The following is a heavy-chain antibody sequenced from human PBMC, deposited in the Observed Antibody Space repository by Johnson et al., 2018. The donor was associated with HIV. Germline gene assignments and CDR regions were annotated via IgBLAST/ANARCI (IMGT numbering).Heavy chain of an antibody. D-gene: IGHD2-15*01. CDR3: ARAPLYCSGGRGYSGVMIVGAFDI. J-gene: IGHJ3*02. CDR2: INCNGGST. V-gene: IGHV3-20*04. CDR1: GFTFDDYG. Sequence: MLLVESGGGVVRPGGSLRLSCAASGFTFDDYGMSWVRQAPGKGLEWVSGINCNGGSTGYADSVKGRFTISRDNARNSLYLQMNSLRAEDTALYYCARAPLYCSGGRGYSGVMIVGAFDIWGQGTMVTVSS.